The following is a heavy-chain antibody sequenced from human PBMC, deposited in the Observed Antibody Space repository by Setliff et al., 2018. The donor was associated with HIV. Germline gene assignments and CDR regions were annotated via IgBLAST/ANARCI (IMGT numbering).Heavy chain of an antibody. D-gene: IGHD3-16*01. V-gene: IGHV4-59*08. J-gene: IGHJ3*02. CDR2: GHHSGTF. Sequence: PSETLSLTCTVSDGPINNYWGNWIRQSPGKGLEWIGFGHHSGTFRYNPSLNSRFTISIDTSKNQFSLKATSVTAEDTAVYYCARWGEPAHRGFDIWGQGTMVTVSS. CDR1: DGPINNYW. CDR3: ARWGEPAHRGFDI.